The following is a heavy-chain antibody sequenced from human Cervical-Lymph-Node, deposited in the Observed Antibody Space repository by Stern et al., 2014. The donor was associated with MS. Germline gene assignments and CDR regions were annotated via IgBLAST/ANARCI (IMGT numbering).Heavy chain of an antibody. J-gene: IGHJ4*02. V-gene: IGHV3-48*01. Sequence: EVHLVESGGGLVQPGGSLRLSCTASGFIFSTYAMNWVRQAPGKGLEWISSISNSNRAMYYANSVKGRFTISRDNAKNSLHLQMNSLRVEDTAVYYCAREGGSYYDLDYWGQGTLVTVSS. CDR3: AREGGSYYDLDY. CDR1: GFIFSTYA. CDR2: ISNSNRAM. D-gene: IGHD1-26*01.